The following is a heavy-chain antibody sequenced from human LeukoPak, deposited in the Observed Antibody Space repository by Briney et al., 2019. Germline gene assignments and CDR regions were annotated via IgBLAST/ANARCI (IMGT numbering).Heavy chain of an antibody. Sequence: GGSLRLSCAASGFTFSTYWMTWVRQAPGKGLEWVAHISQDGSQKSYVDSVRGRFTISRDNAKNSLYLQTNSLRVEDTAVYYCARATTIAPETLDSWGQETLVTVSS. V-gene: IGHV3-7*01. CDR3: ARATTIAPETLDS. CDR1: GFTFSTYW. CDR2: ISQDGSQK. J-gene: IGHJ4*02. D-gene: IGHD4-11*01.